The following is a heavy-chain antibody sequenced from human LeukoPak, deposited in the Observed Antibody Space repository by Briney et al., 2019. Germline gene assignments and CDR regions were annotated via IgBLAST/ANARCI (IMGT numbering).Heavy chain of an antibody. V-gene: IGHV4-4*07. CDR3: ARVQYSSSWYGFDY. CDR1: GGSISSYY. Sequence: SETLSLTCTVSGGSISSYYWSWIRQPAGKGLEWIGRIYTSGSTNYNPSLKSRVTMSVDTSKNQFSLKLSSVAAADTAVYYCARVQYSSSWYGFDYWGQGTLVTVSS. D-gene: IGHD6-13*01. J-gene: IGHJ4*02. CDR2: IYTSGST.